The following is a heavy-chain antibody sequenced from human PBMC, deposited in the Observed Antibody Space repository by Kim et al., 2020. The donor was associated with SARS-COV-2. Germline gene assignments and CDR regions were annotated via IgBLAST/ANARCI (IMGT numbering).Heavy chain of an antibody. D-gene: IGHD2-2*01. CDR2: INPNSGGT. J-gene: IGHJ6*02. V-gene: IGHV1-2*06. CDR3: ARWAPVVPAAIDRGWGHNYYYYGMDV. Sequence: ASVKVSCKASGYTFTGYYMHWVRQAPGQGLEWMGRINPNSGGTNYAQKFQGRVTMTRDTSISTAYMELSRLRSDDTAVYYCARWAPVVPAAIDRGWGHNYYYYGMDVWGQGTTVTVSS. CDR1: GYTFTGYY.